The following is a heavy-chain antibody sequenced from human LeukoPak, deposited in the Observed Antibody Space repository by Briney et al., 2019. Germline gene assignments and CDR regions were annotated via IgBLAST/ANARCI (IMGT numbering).Heavy chain of an antibody. CDR2: TYYRSKWYN. D-gene: IGHD6-6*01. Sequence: SQTLSLTCAISGDSVSSNSAAWNWIRLSPSRGLEWLGRTYYRSKWYNDYAVSVKRRITINPDTSKNQFSLKLSSVTAADTAVYYCARGPRFVRPLDYWGQGTLVTVSS. V-gene: IGHV6-1*01. CDR1: GDSVSSNSAA. J-gene: IGHJ4*02. CDR3: ARGPRFVRPLDY.